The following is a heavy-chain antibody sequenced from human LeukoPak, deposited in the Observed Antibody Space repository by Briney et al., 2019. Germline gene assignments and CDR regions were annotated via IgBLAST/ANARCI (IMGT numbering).Heavy chain of an antibody. D-gene: IGHD1-26*01. CDR3: ARLGSYHDF. CDR1: GASISNCY. CDR2: IHSSGGS. Sequence: SETLSLTCTVSGASISNCYWSWTRQTPGKGLEWMGHIHSSGGSSYYPSLKSRLTLSIDTSRNQLSLKLPSVTAADTAVYFCARLGSYHDFWGQGALVTVSS. J-gene: IGHJ4*02. V-gene: IGHV4-4*09.